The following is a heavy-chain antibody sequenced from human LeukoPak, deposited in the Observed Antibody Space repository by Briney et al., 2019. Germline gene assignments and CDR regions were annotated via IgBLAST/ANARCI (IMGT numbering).Heavy chain of an antibody. CDR1: GFTFDDYG. Sequence: GGSLRLSCAASGFTFDDYGMGWVRQAPGKGLEWVSGINWNGGSTGYADSVKGRFTISRDNAKNSLYLQMNSLRAEDTALYYCARARYQNDAFDIWGQGTMVTVSS. D-gene: IGHD1-26*01. J-gene: IGHJ3*02. V-gene: IGHV3-20*04. CDR3: ARARYQNDAFDI. CDR2: INWNGGST.